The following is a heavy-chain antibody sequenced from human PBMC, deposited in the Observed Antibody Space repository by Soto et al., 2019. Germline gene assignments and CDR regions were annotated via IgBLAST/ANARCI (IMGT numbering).Heavy chain of an antibody. D-gene: IGHD4-17*01. CDR2: INPESTTL. CDR1: EITLNIYW. V-gene: IGHV3-74*01. Sequence: EAQLVESGGGLVQPGGSLTLSCTASEITLNIYWMHWIRQAPGKGLVWVSRINPESTTLTYADSVTGRFTISRDSAKNTLYLQMNGLSAEDTAIYYWTKDTSGAWDSWGQGTLVTVSS. CDR3: TKDTSGAWDS. J-gene: IGHJ4*02.